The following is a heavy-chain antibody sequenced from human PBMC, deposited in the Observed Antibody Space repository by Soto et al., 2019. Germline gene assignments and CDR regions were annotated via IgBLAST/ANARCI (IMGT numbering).Heavy chain of an antibody. D-gene: IGHD3-3*01. CDR3: AKEAEDYDFWSGSPFDY. J-gene: IGHJ4*02. V-gene: IGHV3-23*01. CDR2: ITGSGGDK. CDR1: GFTFSPYY. Sequence: PGGSLRLSCAASGFTFSPYYMNWVRQAPGKGLEWVSSITGSGGDKYHADSVKGRFTISRDNSKNTLYLQMNSLRAEDTAVYYCAKEAEDYDFWSGSPFDYWGQGTLVTVSS.